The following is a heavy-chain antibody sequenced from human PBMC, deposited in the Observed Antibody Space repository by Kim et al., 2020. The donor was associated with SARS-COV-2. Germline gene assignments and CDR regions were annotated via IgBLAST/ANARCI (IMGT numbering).Heavy chain of an antibody. CDR3: ARSKPDLVLAFDS. J-gene: IGHJ3*01. V-gene: IGHV4-59*08. CDR2: IYDSGKT. D-gene: IGHD2-8*01. CDR1: GGSVSSDH. Sequence: SETLSLTCTVSGGSVSSDHWSWIRQSPGKRLEWVGYIYDSGKTKNNPSLKSGDTISVDTSKNQISLKRSSVTAADTAVYYWARSKPDLVLAFDSWGQGT.